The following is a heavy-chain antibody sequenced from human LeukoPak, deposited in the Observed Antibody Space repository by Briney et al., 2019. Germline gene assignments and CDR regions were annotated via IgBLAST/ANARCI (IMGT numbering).Heavy chain of an antibody. CDR2: IYYSGST. CDR1: GGSISSSSYY. V-gene: IGHV4-39*07. D-gene: IGHD6-19*01. Sequence: SETLSLTCTVSGGSISSSSYYWGWIRQPPGKGLEWIGSIYYSGSTYYNPSLKSRVTISVDTSKNQFSLKLSSVTAADTAVYYCARVGSSGWYETYFDYWGQGTLVTVSS. CDR3: ARVGSSGWYETYFDY. J-gene: IGHJ4*02.